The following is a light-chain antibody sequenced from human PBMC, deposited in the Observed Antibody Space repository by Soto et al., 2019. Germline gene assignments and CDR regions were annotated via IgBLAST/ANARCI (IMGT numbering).Light chain of an antibody. CDR2: ANS. CDR1: SSNIGAGYD. CDR3: QSYDSSLSGVI. Sequence: QSVLTQPPSVSGAPGQRVTISCTGSSSNIGAGYDVHWYQQLPGTAPKLLIYANSNRPSGVPDRFSGSKSGTSASLAITGLQAEDEADYYCQSYDSSLSGVIFAGGTKLTVL. V-gene: IGLV1-40*01. J-gene: IGLJ2*01.